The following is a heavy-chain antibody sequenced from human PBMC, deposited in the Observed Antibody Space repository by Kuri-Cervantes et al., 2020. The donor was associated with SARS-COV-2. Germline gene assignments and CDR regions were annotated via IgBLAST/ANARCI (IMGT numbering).Heavy chain of an antibody. J-gene: IGHJ4*02. Sequence: GESLKISCAASGFTFSSYGMHWVRQAPGKGLEWVAVIWYDGSNKYYADSVKGRFTISRDNSKNTLYLQMNSLRAEDTAVYYRAREGIHDIVVVPAAIALDYWGQGTLVTVSS. D-gene: IGHD2-2*01. CDR2: IWYDGSNK. CDR3: AREGIHDIVVVPAAIALDY. CDR1: GFTFSSYG. V-gene: IGHV3-33*01.